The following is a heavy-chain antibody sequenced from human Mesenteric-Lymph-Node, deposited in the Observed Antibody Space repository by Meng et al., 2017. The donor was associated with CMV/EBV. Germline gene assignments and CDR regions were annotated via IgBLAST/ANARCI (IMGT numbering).Heavy chain of an antibody. Sequence: GGSLRLSCAASGFTFSTYAMHWVRQAPGKGLEWVAVISYDGNSKNYADSVKGRFTISRDNAKNSLYLQMNSLRAEDTALYHCAKGGLYSNYVSFDYWGQGTLVTVSS. V-gene: IGHV3-30-3*01. J-gene: IGHJ4*02. CDR1: GFTFSTYA. D-gene: IGHD4-11*01. CDR3: AKGGLYSNYVSFDY. CDR2: ISYDGNSK.